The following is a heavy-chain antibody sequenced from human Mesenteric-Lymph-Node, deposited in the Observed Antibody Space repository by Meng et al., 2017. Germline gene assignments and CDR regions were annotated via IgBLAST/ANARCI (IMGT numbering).Heavy chain of an antibody. CDR3: ARDSSGFDY. V-gene: IGHV1-46*01. Sequence: ASVKVSCKASGYTFTSYYMHWVRQAPGQGLEWMGIINPSGGSTSYAQKFQGRVTMTRDTSISTAYMELSRLRSDDTAVYYCARDSSGFDYWGQGTLVTVSS. J-gene: IGHJ4*02. CDR2: INPSGGST. D-gene: IGHD6-19*01. CDR1: GYTFTSYY.